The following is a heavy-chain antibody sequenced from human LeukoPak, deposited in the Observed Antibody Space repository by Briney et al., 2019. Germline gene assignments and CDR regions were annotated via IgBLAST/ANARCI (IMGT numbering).Heavy chain of an antibody. D-gene: IGHD3-16*01. CDR1: GGTFSSYA. Sequence: SVKVSCKASGGTFSSYAISWVRQAPGQGLEWMGGIIPIFGTTNYAQKFQGRVTLTEDPSTDTTYMEVNNLRSEDTAVYYCATSTLGGDPQVDPDDYWGQGTLVTVSS. V-gene: IGHV1-69*13. CDR2: IIPIFGTT. CDR3: ATSTLGGDPQVDPDDY. J-gene: IGHJ4*02.